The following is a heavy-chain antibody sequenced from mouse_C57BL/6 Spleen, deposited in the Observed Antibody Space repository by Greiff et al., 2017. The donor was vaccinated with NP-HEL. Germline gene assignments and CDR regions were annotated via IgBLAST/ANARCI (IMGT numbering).Heavy chain of an antibody. Sequence: EVQLQESGGGLVQPGGSMKLSCVASGFTFSNYWMNWVRQSPEKGLEWVAQIRLKSDNYATHYAESVKGRFTISRDDSKSSVYLQMNNLRAEDTGIYYCTVIYYDYDGFAYWGQGTLVTVSA. V-gene: IGHV6-3*01. CDR3: TVIYYDYDGFAY. CDR2: IRLKSDNYAT. J-gene: IGHJ3*01. D-gene: IGHD2-4*01. CDR1: GFTFSNYW.